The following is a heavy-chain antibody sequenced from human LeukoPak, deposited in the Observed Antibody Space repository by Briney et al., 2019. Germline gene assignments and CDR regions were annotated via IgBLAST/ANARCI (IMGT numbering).Heavy chain of an antibody. CDR1: GFTFSSYS. CDR2: ISSSSSYI. J-gene: IGHJ4*02. CDR3: TTESRITILGFDY. D-gene: IGHD3-3*01. Sequence: GGSLRLSCAASGFTFSSYSMNWVRQAPGKGLEWVSSISSSSSYIYYADSVKGRFTISRDNAKNSLYLQMNSLKTEDTAVYYCTTESRITILGFDYWGQGTLVTVSS. V-gene: IGHV3-21*03.